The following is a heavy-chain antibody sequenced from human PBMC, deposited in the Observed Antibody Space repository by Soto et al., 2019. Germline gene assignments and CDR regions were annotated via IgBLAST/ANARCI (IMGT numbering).Heavy chain of an antibody. CDR2: IYYSGST. CDR1: GGSISSYY. J-gene: IGHJ3*02. D-gene: IGHD5-12*01. V-gene: IGHV4-59*08. CDR3: ARTDIVATISAFDI. Sequence: SETLSLTCTVSGGSISSYYWSWIRQPPGKGLEWIGYIYYSGSTNYNPSLKSRITISVDTSKNQFSLKLSSVTAADTAVYYCARTDIVATISAFDIWGQGTMVTVSS.